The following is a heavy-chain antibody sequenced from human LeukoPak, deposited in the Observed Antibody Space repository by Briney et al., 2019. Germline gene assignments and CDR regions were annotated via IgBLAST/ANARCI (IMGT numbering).Heavy chain of an antibody. CDR2: IYSGGST. D-gene: IGHD1-7*01. CDR3: ARGNSNFDY. Sequence: GGSLRLFCAASGLTVSSNYMSWVRQAPGKGLEWVSVIYSGGSTYYADSVKGRFTISRDNSKNSLYLQMNSLRAEDTALYHCARGNSNFDYWGQGTLVTVSS. J-gene: IGHJ4*02. CDR1: GLTVSSNY. V-gene: IGHV3-66*01.